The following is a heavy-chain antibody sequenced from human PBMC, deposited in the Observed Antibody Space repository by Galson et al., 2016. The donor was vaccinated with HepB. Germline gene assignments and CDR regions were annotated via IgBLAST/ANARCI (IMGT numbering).Heavy chain of an antibody. Sequence: SETLSLTCAVSGGSFSDYYWGWIRQSPGKGLEWIGEIHPSGSTDYNPSLRSRVTLSVDTSKSHFSLTVTSVTATDTAVYYCARGQDPYKIRDWGQGTLVTVPS. V-gene: IGHV4-34*01. CDR2: IHPSGST. CDR1: GGSFSDYY. CDR3: ARGQDPYKIRD. D-gene: IGHD5-24*01. J-gene: IGHJ4*02.